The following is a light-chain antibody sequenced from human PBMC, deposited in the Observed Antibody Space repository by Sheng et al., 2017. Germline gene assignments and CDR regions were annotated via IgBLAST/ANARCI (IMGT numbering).Light chain of an antibody. J-gene: IGKJ4*01. V-gene: IGKV1-33*01. Sequence: DIQMTQSPSSLSASVGDRVTITCRASQNINNFLNWYQQKPGRAPNLLIYDASNLQTGVPSRFSGSGSGTHFTFTIHSLQPEDIATYYCQLYDNLPHAFGGGTRVEIK. CDR2: DAS. CDR3: QLYDNLPHA. CDR1: QNINNF.